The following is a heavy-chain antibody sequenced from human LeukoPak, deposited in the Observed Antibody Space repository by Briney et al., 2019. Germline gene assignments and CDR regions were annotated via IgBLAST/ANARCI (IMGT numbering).Heavy chain of an antibody. CDR1: GFTVSSNY. V-gene: IGHV3-21*01. J-gene: IGHJ4*02. Sequence: PGGSLRLSCAASGFTVSSNYMSWVRQAPGKGLEWVSCISSSSNYIYYADSVKGRFTISRDNAKNSLFLQMNSLRAEDTAVYYCARDERVSFDYWGQGILVTVSS. CDR3: ARDERVSFDY. CDR2: ISSSSNYI.